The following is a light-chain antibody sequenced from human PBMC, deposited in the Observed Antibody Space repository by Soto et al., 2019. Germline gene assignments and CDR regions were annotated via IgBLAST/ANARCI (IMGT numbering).Light chain of an antibody. CDR2: KAS. J-gene: IGKJ1*01. CDR3: QHYNSYSGA. Sequence: DIQMTQSPSTLSGSVVDRVTITCLASQTISSWLAWYQQKPGKARKLLIDKASTLKSGVQWRISGSGSGTEFTLTISRLQPDDFATYYCQHYNSYSGAFGQGTKVDIK. CDR1: QTISSW. V-gene: IGKV1-5*03.